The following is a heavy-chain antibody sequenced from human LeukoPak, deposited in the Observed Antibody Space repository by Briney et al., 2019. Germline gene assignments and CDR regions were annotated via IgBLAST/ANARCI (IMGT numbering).Heavy chain of an antibody. J-gene: IGHJ4*02. CDR1: GFTFSRYG. Sequence: GRSLRLSCAASGFTFSRYGMHWVRQASGKGLEWVAVIWYDGSNKYYADSVKGRFTISRDNSKNTLYLQMNSLRAEDTAVYYCAANFDFWGQGTLVTVSS. CDR2: IWYDGSNK. CDR3: AANFDF. V-gene: IGHV3-33*01.